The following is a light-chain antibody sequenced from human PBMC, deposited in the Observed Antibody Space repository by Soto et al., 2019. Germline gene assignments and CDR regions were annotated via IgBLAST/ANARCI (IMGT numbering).Light chain of an antibody. V-gene: IGKV4-1*01. J-gene: IGKJ4*01. CDR1: QSVLYSSNNKNY. CDR3: YKYFGTPLLT. CDR2: WAS. Sequence: DIVMTQSPDSLAVSLGERATINCKSSQSVLYSSNNKNYLAWYQQKPGQPPKLLIYWASTRESGVPDRFSGSGSGTDFTLTISRLQAEDVAVYYCYKYFGTPLLTFVGGTKVEIK.